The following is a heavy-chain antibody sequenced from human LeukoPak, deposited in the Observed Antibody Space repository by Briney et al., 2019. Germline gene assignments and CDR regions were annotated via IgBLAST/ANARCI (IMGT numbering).Heavy chain of an antibody. V-gene: IGHV4-4*07. D-gene: IGHD1-26*01. Sequence: PSETLSLTCTVSGDSISSFYWSWIRQAAGKGLEWIGRIYSGASTNYNPSLKSRVIMSLDPSKNQFSLSLTSVTAADTAVYYCATLGLLRGAGFNLATHFDFWGQGTLVTVSS. J-gene: IGHJ4*02. CDR2: IYSGAST. CDR1: GDSISSFY. CDR3: ATLGLLRGAGFNLATHFDF.